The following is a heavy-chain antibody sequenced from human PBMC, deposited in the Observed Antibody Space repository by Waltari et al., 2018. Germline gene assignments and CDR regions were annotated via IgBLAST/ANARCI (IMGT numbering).Heavy chain of an antibody. CDR3: AREVGDWSDALGY. J-gene: IGHJ4*02. Sequence: EVQLVESGGGLIQPGGSLRLSCAASGFIVSSTYMSWVRQAPGKGLEWFSVIYSVGSTYSADSVKGRFTISRDNSKNTVFLQMNSLRAEDTAVYYCAREVGDWSDALGYWGQGTLVTVPS. CDR2: IYSVGST. V-gene: IGHV3-53*01. CDR1: GFIVSSTY. D-gene: IGHD1-1*01.